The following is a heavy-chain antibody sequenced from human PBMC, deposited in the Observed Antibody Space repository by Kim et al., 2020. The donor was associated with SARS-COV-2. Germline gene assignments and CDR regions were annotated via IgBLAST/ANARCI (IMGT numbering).Heavy chain of an antibody. CDR1: GFTFSSYA. D-gene: IGHD3-10*01. CDR3: ARDYCVECYGSGSQFDY. V-gene: IGHV3-30*04. Sequence: GGSLRLSCAASGFTFSSYAMHWVRQAPGKGLEWVAVISYDGSNKYYADSVKGRFTISRDNSKNTLYLQMNSLRAEDTAVYYCARDYCVECYGSGSQFDYWGQGTLVTVSS. CDR2: ISYDGSNK. J-gene: IGHJ4*02.